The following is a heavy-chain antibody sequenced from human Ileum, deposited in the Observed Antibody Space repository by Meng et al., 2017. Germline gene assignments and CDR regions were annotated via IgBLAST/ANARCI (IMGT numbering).Heavy chain of an antibody. Sequence: QVHLVQSGPEVGKPGASVKVSCQASGYSFTNYGINWVRQAPGKGLEWMGWTSTYNSNRNYAQSLQGRVTMTTDTSTTTAYMELRSLTFDDTAVYHCARGRHCSSTTCYLSDSWGQGTLVTVSS. D-gene: IGHD2-2*01. CDR3: ARGRHCSSTTCYLSDS. CDR2: TSTYNSNR. J-gene: IGHJ4*02. CDR1: GYSFTNYG. V-gene: IGHV1-18*01.